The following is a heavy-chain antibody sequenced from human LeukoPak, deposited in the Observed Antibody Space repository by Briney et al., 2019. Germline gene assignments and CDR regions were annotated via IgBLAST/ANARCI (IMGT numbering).Heavy chain of an antibody. V-gene: IGHV4-30-2*01. CDR2: IYHSGST. J-gene: IGHJ6*03. CDR3: ARGTEQPRHYYYYYMDV. Sequence: SETLSLTCTVSGGSISSGGYYWSWIRQPPGKGLEWIGYIYHSGSTYYNPSLKSRVTISVDRSKNQFSLKLSSVTAADTAVYYCARGTEQPRHYYYYYMDVWGKGTTVTVSS. CDR1: GGSISSGGYY. D-gene: IGHD6-13*01.